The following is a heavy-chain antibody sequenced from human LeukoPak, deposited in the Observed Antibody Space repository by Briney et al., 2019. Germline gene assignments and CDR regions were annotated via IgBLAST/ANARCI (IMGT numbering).Heavy chain of an antibody. D-gene: IGHD2-2*01. J-gene: IGHJ6*03. Sequence: ASVKVSCKASGYTFTSYYMHWVRQAPGQGLEWMGIINPSGGSTSYAQKFQGRVTMTRDTSTSTVYMELSSLRSEDTAVYYCAKSRRRYCSSTSCYESVFYYYYYYMDVWGKGTTVTISS. CDR1: GYTFTSYY. CDR3: AKSRRRYCSSTSCYESVFYYYYYYMDV. CDR2: INPSGGST. V-gene: IGHV1-46*01.